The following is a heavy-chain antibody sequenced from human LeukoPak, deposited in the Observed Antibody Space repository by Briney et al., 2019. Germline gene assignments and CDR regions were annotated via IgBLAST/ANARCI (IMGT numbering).Heavy chain of an antibody. CDR3: ARGGLCTNGVCYRSPIDY. Sequence: GGSLRLSCAASGFTFSDYYMSWIRQAPGKGLEWVSYISSSGSTIYYADSVKGRFTISRDNAKNSLYLRMNSLRAEDTAVYYCARGGLCTNGVCYRSPIDYWGQGTLVTVSS. J-gene: IGHJ4*02. D-gene: IGHD2-8*01. CDR1: GFTFSDYY. CDR2: ISSSGSTI. V-gene: IGHV3-11*04.